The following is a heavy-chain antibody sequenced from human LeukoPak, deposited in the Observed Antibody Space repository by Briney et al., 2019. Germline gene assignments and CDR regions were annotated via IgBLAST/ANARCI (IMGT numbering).Heavy chain of an antibody. J-gene: IGHJ3*02. CDR2: ISDRGDST. V-gene: IGHV3-23*01. Sequence: QSGGSLRLPCAASGFTITTYAMGWVRQAPGKGLEWVSVISDRGDSTHYADSVKGRFTISRDSSKNTLYLQINSLRGEDTAVYYCAKGRWGLTINNFDIWGQGTMVTVSS. CDR1: GFTITTYA. CDR3: AKGRWGLTINNFDI. D-gene: IGHD3-9*01.